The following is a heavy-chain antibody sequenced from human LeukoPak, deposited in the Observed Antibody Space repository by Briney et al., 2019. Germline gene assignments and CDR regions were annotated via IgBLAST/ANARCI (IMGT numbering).Heavy chain of an antibody. D-gene: IGHD3-22*01. Sequence: KASETLSLTCTVSGYSISSGYYWGWIRQPPGKGLEWIGSIYHSGSTYYNPSLKSRVTISVDTSKNQFSLKLSSVTAADTAVYYCARVLGEGTMIVVVERDNWFDPWGQGTLVTVSS. CDR1: GYSISSGYY. J-gene: IGHJ5*02. CDR2: IYHSGST. V-gene: IGHV4-38-2*02. CDR3: ARVLGEGTMIVVVERDNWFDP.